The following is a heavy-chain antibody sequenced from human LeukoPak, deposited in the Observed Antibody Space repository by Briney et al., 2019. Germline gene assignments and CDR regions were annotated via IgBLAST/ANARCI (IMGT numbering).Heavy chain of an antibody. CDR3: ARGMVSYYDFWSGYSDRYYYYGMDV. Sequence: GASVKVSCKASGGTFSSYAISWVRQAPGQGLEWMGRIIPILGIANYAQKFQGRVTMTRNTSISTAYMELSSLRSEDTAVYYCARGMVSYYDFWSGYSDRYYYYGMDVWGQGTTVTVSS. D-gene: IGHD3-3*01. CDR1: GGTFSSYA. V-gene: IGHV1-69*04. CDR2: IIPILGIA. J-gene: IGHJ6*02.